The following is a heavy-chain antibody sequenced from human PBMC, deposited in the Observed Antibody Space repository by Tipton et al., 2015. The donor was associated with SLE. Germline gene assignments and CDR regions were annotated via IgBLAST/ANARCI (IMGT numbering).Heavy chain of an antibody. J-gene: IGHJ4*02. Sequence: TLSLTCTVSGASISSTSYYWGWIRQAPGKGLEWIGSIYNSGNTYYNASLKSRVTISVDTSKNQFSLRLSSVSAADTAVYYCARSSSVRTLLWPTFAYWGQGTLVTVSS. D-gene: IGHD2/OR15-2a*01. CDR2: IYNSGNT. V-gene: IGHV4-39*07. CDR3: ARSSSVRTLLWPTFAY. CDR1: GASISSTSYY.